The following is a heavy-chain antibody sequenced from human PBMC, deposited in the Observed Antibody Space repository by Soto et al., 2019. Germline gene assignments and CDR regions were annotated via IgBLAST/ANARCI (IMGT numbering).Heavy chain of an antibody. CDR2: IYHSGST. V-gene: IGHV4-4*02. CDR1: GGSSSSSNW. CDR3: ARDRFTYGDFLVYGMDV. Sequence: SETLSLTCAVSGGSSSSSNWWSCVRQPPGKGLEWIGEIYHSGSTNYNPSLKSRVTISVDKSKNQLSLKLSSVTAADTAVYYCARDRFTYGDFLVYGMDVWGQGTTVTVSS. D-gene: IGHD4-17*01. J-gene: IGHJ6*02.